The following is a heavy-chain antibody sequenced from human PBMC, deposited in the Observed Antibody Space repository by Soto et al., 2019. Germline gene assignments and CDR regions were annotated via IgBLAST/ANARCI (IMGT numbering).Heavy chain of an antibody. CDR3: ARDAGARYSGSYYAFDY. D-gene: IGHD1-26*01. CDR2: INPESGDT. Sequence: QVQLVQSGAEVKKPGASVKVSCKASGYAFKDYYIHWIRQAPGQGLEWMGWINPESGDTKYAQKFQDWVTMTRDTPIRTAHLDLSRLKSDDTAVFFCARDAGARYSGSYYAFDYWGQGTLVTVSS. V-gene: IGHV1-2*04. CDR1: GYAFKDYY. J-gene: IGHJ4*02.